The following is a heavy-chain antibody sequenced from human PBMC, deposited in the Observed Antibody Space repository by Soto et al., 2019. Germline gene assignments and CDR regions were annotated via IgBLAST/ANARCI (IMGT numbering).Heavy chain of an antibody. V-gene: IGHV4-61*01. J-gene: IGHJ4*02. CDR2: TYYSGST. D-gene: IGHD3-22*01. Sequence: PSETLSLTCTVSGGSVSSGSYYWSWIRQPPGKGLEWIGYTYYSGSTNYNPSLKSRVTISVDTSKNQFSLKLSSVTAADTAVYYCARGFYDSSGYYVDYWGQGTLVTVSS. CDR1: GGSVSSGSYY. CDR3: ARGFYDSSGYYVDY.